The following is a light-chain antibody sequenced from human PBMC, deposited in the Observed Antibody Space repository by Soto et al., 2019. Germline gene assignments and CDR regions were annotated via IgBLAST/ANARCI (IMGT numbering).Light chain of an antibody. CDR1: SSDVGGYNY. CDR2: EVS. J-gene: IGLJ2*01. CDR3: SSYTSSSTLVV. Sequence: QSALTQPASVSGSPGQSITISCTGTSSDVGGYNYVSWYQQHPGKGSKLMIYEVSNRPSGVSNRFSGSKSGNTASLTISGLQAEDEADYYCSSYTSSSTLVVFGGGTKLTVL. V-gene: IGLV2-14*01.